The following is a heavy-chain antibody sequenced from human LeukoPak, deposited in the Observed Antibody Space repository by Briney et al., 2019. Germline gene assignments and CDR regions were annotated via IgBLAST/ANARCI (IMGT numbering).Heavy chain of an antibody. D-gene: IGHD3-16*01. V-gene: IGHV4-59*01. CDR3: ARVGRGDHTWGSYSCDH. CDR2: ISSSGST. CDR1: GDSFSSYH. Sequence: SETLSLTCTVSVSGDSFSSYHWSWLRQPPGKGLEWIGYISSSGSTSYNTSLKSRVTISVDTSKNQFSLKLSSVTDADTAEYYCARVGRGDHTWGSYSCDHWGQGTLVSVSS. J-gene: IGHJ1*01.